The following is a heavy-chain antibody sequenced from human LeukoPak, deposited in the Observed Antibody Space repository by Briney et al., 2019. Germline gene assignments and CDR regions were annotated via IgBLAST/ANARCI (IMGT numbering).Heavy chain of an antibody. J-gene: IGHJ4*02. CDR3: ARHKLLGWLQSGYYFDY. V-gene: IGHV4-59*08. D-gene: IGHD5-24*01. CDR2: IYYSGST. CDR1: GGSISSYY. Sequence: PSETLSLTCTVSGGSISSYYWSWIRQPPGKGPEWIGYIYYSGSTNYNPSLKSRVTISVDTSKNQFSLKLSSVTAADTAVYYCARHKLLGWLQSGYYFDYWGQGTLVTVSS.